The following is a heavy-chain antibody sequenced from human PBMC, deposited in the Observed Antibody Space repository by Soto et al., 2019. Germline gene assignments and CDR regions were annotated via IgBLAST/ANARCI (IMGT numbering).Heavy chain of an antibody. Sequence: GASVKVSCKVSGYTLTELSMHWVRQAPGKGLEWMGGFDPEDGETIYAQKFQGRVTMTEDTSTDTAYMELSSLRSEDTAVYYCATDLAAIAAAGMTPTDAFDIWGQGTMVTVSS. CDR2: FDPEDGET. CDR3: ATDLAAIAAAGMTPTDAFDI. D-gene: IGHD6-13*01. V-gene: IGHV1-24*01. CDR1: GYTLTELS. J-gene: IGHJ3*02.